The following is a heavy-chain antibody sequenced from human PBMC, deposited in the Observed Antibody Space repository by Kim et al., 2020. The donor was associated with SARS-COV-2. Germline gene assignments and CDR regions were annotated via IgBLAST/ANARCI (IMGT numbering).Heavy chain of an antibody. D-gene: IGHD5-18*01. CDR3: ARRRGYSYGFDY. J-gene: IGHJ4*02. Sequence: YNPSLKSRVTISVDTSKNQFSLKLSSVTAADTAVYYCARRRGYSYGFDYWGQGTLVTVSS. V-gene: IGHV4-34*01.